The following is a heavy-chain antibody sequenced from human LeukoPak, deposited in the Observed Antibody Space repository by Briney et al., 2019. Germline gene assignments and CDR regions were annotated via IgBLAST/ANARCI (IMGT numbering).Heavy chain of an antibody. D-gene: IGHD3-22*01. J-gene: IGHJ3*02. CDR3: ARGGRGSAAVVAPRSFDI. CDR1: GFSFTNVW. CDR2: TYTGGNS. V-gene: IGHV3-53*01. Sequence: GGSLRLSCAVSGFSFTNVWMSWVRQAPGKGLEWVSVTYTGGNSYYAGSVQGRFIISRDISKNTLYLQMNNLRAEDSALYYCARGGRGSAAVVAPRSFDIWGQGTMVTVSS.